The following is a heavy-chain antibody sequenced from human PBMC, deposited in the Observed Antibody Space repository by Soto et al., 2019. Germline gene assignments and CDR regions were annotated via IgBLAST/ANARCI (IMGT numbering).Heavy chain of an antibody. CDR2: IIPIFGIP. CDR1: GGTFNNYA. V-gene: IGHV1-69*17. Sequence: QVQLVQSGAEVKKPGSSVKVSCKASGGTFNNYAIIWVRQAPGQGLEWMAGIIPIFGIPNYAQKFQGRLTISADKSTSTAYMELVRLTSEDTAVYYCARAADGYNYNWFDPWGQGTLVTVSS. CDR3: ARAADGYNYNWFDP. D-gene: IGHD5-12*01. J-gene: IGHJ5*02.